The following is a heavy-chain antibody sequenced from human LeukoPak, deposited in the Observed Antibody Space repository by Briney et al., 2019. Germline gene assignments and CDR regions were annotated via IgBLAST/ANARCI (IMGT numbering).Heavy chain of an antibody. CDR3: ARGGRATRTLHY. CDR1: GFTVSSNY. J-gene: IGHJ4*02. V-gene: IGHV3-53*01. D-gene: IGHD5-12*01. Sequence: GGSLRLSCAASGFTVSSNYMSWVRQAPGKGLEWVSLTYSGGSTYYADSVKGRFTISRDNSKNTLYLQMNNLRAEDTAVYYCARGGRATRTLHYWGQGTLVTVSS. CDR2: TYSGGST.